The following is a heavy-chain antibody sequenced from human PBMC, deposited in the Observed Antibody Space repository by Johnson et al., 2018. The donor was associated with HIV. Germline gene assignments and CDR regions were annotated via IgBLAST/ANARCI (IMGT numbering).Heavy chain of an antibody. CDR3: ARAPGGMDGSFDL. V-gene: IGHV3-13*01. CDR2: ITTAGDT. CDR1: GFTFSSYA. D-gene: IGHD3-16*01. Sequence: VQLVESGGGVVQPGGSLRLSCAASGFTFSSYAMHWVRQATGKGLEWVSAITTAGDTFYPGSVKGRFTISRENAKNSFYLQLNSLTVGDTALYYCARAPGGMDGSFDLWGQGTMVTVSS. J-gene: IGHJ3*01.